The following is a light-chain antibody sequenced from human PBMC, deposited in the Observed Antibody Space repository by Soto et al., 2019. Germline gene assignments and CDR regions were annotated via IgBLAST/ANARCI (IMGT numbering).Light chain of an antibody. Sequence: QSVLTQPPSVSGAPGQRVIISCTGSSSNIGAGYDVHWYQQLPGTAPKLLIYGNNNRPSGVSDRFSGSKSATSASLAITGLQTEDEADYYCQSYDSILSGLHVFGTGTKVTVL. CDR2: GNN. CDR1: SSNIGAGYD. CDR3: QSYDSILSGLHV. V-gene: IGLV1-40*01. J-gene: IGLJ1*01.